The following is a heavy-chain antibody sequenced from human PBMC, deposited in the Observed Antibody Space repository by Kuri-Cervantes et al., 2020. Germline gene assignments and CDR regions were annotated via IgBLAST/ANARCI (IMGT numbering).Heavy chain of an antibody. CDR2: SDPEDGET. J-gene: IGHJ4*02. D-gene: IGHD5-12*01. V-gene: IGHV1-24*01. CDR1: GYTLTELS. Sequence: ASVKVSCKVSGYTLTELSMHWVRQAPGKGLEWMGGSDPEDGETIYAQKFQGRVTMTEDTSTDTAYMELSSLRSEDTAVYYCATLGWLREDLDFDYWGQGTLVTVSS. CDR3: ATLGWLREDLDFDY.